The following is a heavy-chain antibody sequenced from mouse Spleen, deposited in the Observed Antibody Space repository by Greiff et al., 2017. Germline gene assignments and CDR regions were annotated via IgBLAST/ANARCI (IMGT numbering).Heavy chain of an antibody. D-gene: IGHD2-10*01. CDR1: GFTFSSYT. V-gene: IGHV5-9*01. CDR2: ISGGGGNT. J-gene: IGHJ4*01. CDR3: APYFYAMDY. Sequence: EVQRVESGGGLVKPGGSLKLSCAASGFTFSSYTMSWVRQTPEKRLEWVATISGGGGNTYYPDSVKGRFTISRDNAKNTLYLQMSSLRSEDTALYYCAPYFYAMDYWGQGTSVTVSS.